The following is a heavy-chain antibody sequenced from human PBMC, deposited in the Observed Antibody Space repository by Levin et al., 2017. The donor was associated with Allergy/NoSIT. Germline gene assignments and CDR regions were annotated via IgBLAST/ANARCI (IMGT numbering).Heavy chain of an antibody. CDR3: ARDPDAILGPGFFDY. Sequence: ASVKVSCGTSGFTISDYYMHWVRQAPGQGLEWMGWINPNSGVTHYAQKFQGRITMTRDTSITTVYVELSGLTSDDTAVYYCARDPDAILGPGFFDYWGQGTLVTVSS. V-gene: IGHV1-2*02. CDR2: INPNSGVT. CDR1: GFTISDYY. J-gene: IGHJ4*02. D-gene: IGHD3-3*01.